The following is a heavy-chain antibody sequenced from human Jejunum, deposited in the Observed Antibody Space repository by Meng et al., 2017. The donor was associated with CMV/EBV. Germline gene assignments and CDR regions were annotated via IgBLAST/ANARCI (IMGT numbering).Heavy chain of an antibody. CDR3: ARDRNWIFDY. V-gene: IGHV3-21*01. CDR2: ISGSGDNI. CDR1: GFTFSTYR. Sequence: CAASGFTFSTYRMNWVRQAPGKGLGWVSSISGSGDNIYYADSVKGRFTISRDNAKNSLFLQMNSLRAEDTAVYYCARDRNWIFDYWGRGTLVTVSS. D-gene: IGHD1-1*01. J-gene: IGHJ4*02.